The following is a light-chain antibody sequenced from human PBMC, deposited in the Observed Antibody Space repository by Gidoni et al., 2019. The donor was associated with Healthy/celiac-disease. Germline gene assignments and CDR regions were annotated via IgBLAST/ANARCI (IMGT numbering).Light chain of an antibody. J-gene: IGLJ2*01. CDR3: SSYTSSSTLVV. CDR1: SSDVGGYNY. V-gene: IGLV2-14*04. CDR2: DVS. Sequence: SVSGSPGQSITISCTGTSSDVGGYNYVSWYQQHPGKAPKLMIYDVSNRPSGVSNRFSGSKSGNTASLTISGLQAEDEADYYCSSYTSSSTLVVFGGGTKLTVL.